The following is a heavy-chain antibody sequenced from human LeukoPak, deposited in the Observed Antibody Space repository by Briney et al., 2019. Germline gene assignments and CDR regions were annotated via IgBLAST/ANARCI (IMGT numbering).Heavy chain of an antibody. Sequence: GGSLRLSCTVSGFTVSSNPMSWVRQAPGKGLEWVSFIYSDNTHYSDSVKGRFTISRDNSKNTLYLQMNSLRAEDTAVYYCARILDSAWGELGYWGQGTLVTVSS. CDR2: IYSDNT. D-gene: IGHD6-19*01. V-gene: IGHV3-66*03. CDR3: ARILDSAWGELGY. CDR1: GFTVSSNP. J-gene: IGHJ4*02.